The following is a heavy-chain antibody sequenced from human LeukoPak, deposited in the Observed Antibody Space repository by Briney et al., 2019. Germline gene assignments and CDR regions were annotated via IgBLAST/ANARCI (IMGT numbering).Heavy chain of an antibody. J-gene: IGHJ4*02. CDR3: ASRITMVRGVSSRPKYYFDY. V-gene: IGHV4-34*01. CDR1: GGSFSGYY. Sequence: PSETLSLTCAVYGGSFSGYYWSWIRQPPGKGLEWIGEINHSGSTNYNPSLKSRVTISVDTSKNQFSLKLSSVTAADTAVYYCASRITMVRGVSSRPKYYFDYWGQGTLVTVSS. D-gene: IGHD3-10*01. CDR2: INHSGST.